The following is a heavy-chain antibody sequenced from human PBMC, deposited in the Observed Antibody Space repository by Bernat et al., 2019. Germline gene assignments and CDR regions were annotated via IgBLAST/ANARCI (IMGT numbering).Heavy chain of an antibody. CDR3: ASNYYGSGRNGMDV. CDR2: LIPILGIA. J-gene: IGHJ6*02. V-gene: IGHV1-69*02. D-gene: IGHD3-10*01. CDR1: GGTFSSYT. Sequence: QVQLVQSGAEVKKPGSSVKVSCKASGGTFSSYTISWVRQAPGQGLEWMGRLIPILGIANYAQKFQGRGTITADKSTSTAYMELSSLRSEDTAVYYCASNYYGSGRNGMDVWGQGTTVTVSS.